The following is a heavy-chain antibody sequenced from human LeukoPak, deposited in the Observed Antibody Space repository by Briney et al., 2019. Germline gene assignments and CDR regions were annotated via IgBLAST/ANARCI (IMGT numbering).Heavy chain of an antibody. J-gene: IGHJ5*02. CDR2: ISGSGSST. D-gene: IGHD6-13*01. CDR3: ALIAATGVERGWFDP. Sequence: TGGSLRLSCAASGFTFSSYAMGWVRQAPGKGLEWVSAISGSGSSTYYADSVKGRFTISRDNSKNTLYLQMNSLRAEDTAVYYCALIAATGVERGWFDPWGQGTLVTVSS. V-gene: IGHV3-23*01. CDR1: GFTFSSYA.